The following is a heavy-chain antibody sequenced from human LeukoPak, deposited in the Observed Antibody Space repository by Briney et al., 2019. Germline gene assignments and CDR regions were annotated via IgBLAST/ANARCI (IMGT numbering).Heavy chain of an antibody. J-gene: IGHJ4*02. D-gene: IGHD3-10*01. V-gene: IGHV4-59*12. Sequence: SETLSLPCTGSCVSISSYYWSWIRQPPGKGLEWVGYIYYSGSTNYNPSLKSRVTISVDTSKNQFSLKLSSVTAADTAVYYCARERAETYYYGSGSSYNGCELDCWGQGTLVTVSS. CDR3: ARERAETYYYGSGSSYNGCELDC. CDR1: CVSISSYY. CDR2: IYYSGST.